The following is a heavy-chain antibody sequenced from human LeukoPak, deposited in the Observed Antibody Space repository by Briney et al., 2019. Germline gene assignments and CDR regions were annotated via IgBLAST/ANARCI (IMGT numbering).Heavy chain of an antibody. CDR2: IYPGDSDP. CDR1: GYYFTSYW. Sequence: GESLKISCKGSGYYFTSYWIGWVRQTPGKGLEWMGIIYPGDSDPRYSPSFQGQVTMSADKSISTSYLQWNSLKASDTAMYYCAGTLTREPNAFDIWGQGTLVTVSS. V-gene: IGHV5-51*01. CDR3: AGTLTREPNAFDI. J-gene: IGHJ3*02. D-gene: IGHD2-15*01.